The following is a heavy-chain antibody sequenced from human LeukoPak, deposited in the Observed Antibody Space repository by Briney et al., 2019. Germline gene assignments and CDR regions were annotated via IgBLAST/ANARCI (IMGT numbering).Heavy chain of an antibody. CDR1: GFTFSSYS. V-gene: IGHV3-48*04. D-gene: IGHD1-26*01. CDR2: ISSSSSTI. Sequence: PGGSLRLSCAASGFTFSSYSTNWVRQAPGKGLEWVSYISSSSSTIYYADSVKGRFTISRDNAKNSLYLQMNSLRAEDTAVYYCARAYRIVGAYSSDYWGQGTLVTVSS. CDR3: ARAYRIVGAYSSDY. J-gene: IGHJ4*02.